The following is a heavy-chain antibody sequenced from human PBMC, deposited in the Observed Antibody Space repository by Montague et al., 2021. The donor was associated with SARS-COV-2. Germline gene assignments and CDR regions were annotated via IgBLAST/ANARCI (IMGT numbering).Heavy chain of an antibody. Sequence: SETLSLTCTVSGGSISSFYWSWFRQPPGKGLEWIGYISDSGGTNYNPSLTSRVTMSVDTSKNQFSLRVTSVTAADTAVYYCARHYSATLPAVYWGQGTLVTVSS. J-gene: IGHJ4*02. CDR2: ISDSGGT. CDR3: ARHYSATLPAVY. D-gene: IGHD2-15*01. CDR1: GGSISSFY. V-gene: IGHV4-59*08.